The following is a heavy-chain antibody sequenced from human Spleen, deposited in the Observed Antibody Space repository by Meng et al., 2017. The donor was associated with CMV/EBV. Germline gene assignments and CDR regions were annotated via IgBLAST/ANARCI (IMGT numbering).Heavy chain of an antibody. V-gene: IGHV4-4*02. Sequence: QVQLQESGPGLVKPSGTLSLTCAVPGGSTSSSNLWTWVRQVPGKGLEWIGEIYHSGSTNYNPSLKSRVTISVDKFKNQFSLKLGSVTAADTAVYYCARIERRRILKYCGSDCSTTDYWGQGTLVTVSS. CDR3: ARIERRRILKYCGSDCSTTDY. J-gene: IGHJ4*02. CDR2: IYHSGST. CDR1: GGSTSSSNL. D-gene: IGHD2-21*02.